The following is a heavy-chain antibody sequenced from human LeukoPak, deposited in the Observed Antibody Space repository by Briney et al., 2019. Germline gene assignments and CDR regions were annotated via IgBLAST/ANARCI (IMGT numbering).Heavy chain of an antibody. J-gene: IGHJ4*02. Sequence: GGSLRLSCVASGFTFSNYAMHWVRQAPGKGLEYVSAISDDGGSSYYADSVRGRFTISRGNSKNTLYLQMGSLRAEDMAVYYCARDAGGSPDYWGQGTLVTVSS. V-gene: IGHV3-64*02. CDR1: GFTFSNYA. CDR2: ISDDGGSS. CDR3: ARDAGGSPDY. D-gene: IGHD5-12*01.